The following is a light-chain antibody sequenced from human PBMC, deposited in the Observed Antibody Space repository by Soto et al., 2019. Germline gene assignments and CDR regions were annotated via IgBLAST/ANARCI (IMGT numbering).Light chain of an antibody. CDR3: QQYDTYWT. CDR1: QGISSW. V-gene: IGKV1-5*03. Sequence: DIQMIQSPSSVSASVGDRVTVTCRASQGISSWLAWYQQKPGKAPKLLIYKASSLESGVPPRFSGSGSGTEFTLTISSLQPDDFATYYCQQYDTYWTFGQGTKVDI. CDR2: KAS. J-gene: IGKJ1*01.